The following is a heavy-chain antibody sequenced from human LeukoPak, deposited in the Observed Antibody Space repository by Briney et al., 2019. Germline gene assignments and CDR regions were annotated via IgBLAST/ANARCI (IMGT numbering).Heavy chain of an antibody. CDR1: GFIFDDNG. D-gene: IGHD3-22*01. Sequence: GGSLRLSCAASGFIFDDNGMSWVRQAPGKRLEWVSGINWNGDSTVYADSVKGRFTISRDKAKNSLYLQMNSLRAEDTALYYCARRYYYDSSGYYFDYWGQGTLVTVSS. J-gene: IGHJ4*02. CDR2: INWNGDST. V-gene: IGHV3-20*04. CDR3: ARRYYYDSSGYYFDY.